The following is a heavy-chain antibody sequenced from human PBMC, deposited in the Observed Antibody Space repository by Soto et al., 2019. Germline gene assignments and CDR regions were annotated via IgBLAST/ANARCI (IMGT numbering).Heavy chain of an antibody. J-gene: IGHJ4*02. CDR3: AKGWRPGGIVVDY. V-gene: IGHV4-59*01. CDR1: GGSTTYYY. D-gene: IGHD3-22*01. CDR2: IYYTGST. Sequence: QVQLQESGPGLVKPSETLSLTCTVSGGSTTYYYWSWFRQAPGKGLEWLGYIYYTGSTNCNPSLKSRLTMSVDSSKSQCAVNLSSVTAEDTAVYYCAKGWRPGGIVVDYWGQGALVIVSS.